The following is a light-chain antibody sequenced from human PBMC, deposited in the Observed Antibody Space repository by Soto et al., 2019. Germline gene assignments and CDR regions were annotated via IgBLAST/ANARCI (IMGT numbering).Light chain of an antibody. J-gene: IGLJ2*01. CDR2: EVT. Sequence: QSVLTQPASVSGSPGQPITISCAGTSSDVGDYNYVSWYQQYPGKAPKLIIYEVTNRPSGVSHRFSGSKSGNTASLTISGLQTEDEADYYCTSYTSRSTLVFGGGTKVTVL. CDR1: SSDVGDYNY. CDR3: TSYTSRSTLV. V-gene: IGLV2-14*01.